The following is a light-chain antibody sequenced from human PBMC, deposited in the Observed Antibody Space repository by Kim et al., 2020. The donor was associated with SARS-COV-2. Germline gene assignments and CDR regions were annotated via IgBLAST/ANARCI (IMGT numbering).Light chain of an antibody. V-gene: IGLV3-19*01. J-gene: IGLJ2*01. Sequence: SSELTQDPAVSVALGQTVRITCQGDSLRSYYASWYQQKPGQAPVLVIYGKNNRPSGIPDRFSGSSSGNTASLTITGAQAEDEADYYCNSRDSSGNHLNVVFGGGTQLNVL. CDR2: GKN. CDR1: SLRSYY. CDR3: NSRDSSGNHLNVV.